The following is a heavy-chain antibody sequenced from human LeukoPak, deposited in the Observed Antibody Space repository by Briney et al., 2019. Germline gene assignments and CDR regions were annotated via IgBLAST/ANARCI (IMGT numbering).Heavy chain of an antibody. CDR2: ISYDGSNK. CDR1: GFTFSSYA. V-gene: IGHV3-30-3*01. Sequence: QSGGSLRLSCAASGFTFSSYAMHWVRQAPGKGLEWVAVISYDGSNKYYADSMKGRFTISRDNSKNTLYLQMNSLRAEDTAVYYCARVRVDTAMVAYYFDYWGQGTLVTVSS. CDR3: ARVRVDTAMVAYYFDY. J-gene: IGHJ4*02. D-gene: IGHD5-18*01.